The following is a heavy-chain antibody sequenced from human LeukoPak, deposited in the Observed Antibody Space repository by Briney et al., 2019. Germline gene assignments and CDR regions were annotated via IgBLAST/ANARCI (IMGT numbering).Heavy chain of an antibody. CDR2: ISAYNGNT. D-gene: IGHD1-26*01. CDR1: GGTFSSYA. CDR3: VRDFSWYSGSYYYAFDI. V-gene: IGHV1-18*01. J-gene: IGHJ3*02. Sequence: ASVKVSCKASGGTFSSYAISWVRQAPGQGLEWMGWISAYNGNTNYAQKLQGRVTMTTDTSTSTAYMELRSLRSDDTAVYYCVRDFSWYSGSYYYAFDIWGQGTMVTVSS.